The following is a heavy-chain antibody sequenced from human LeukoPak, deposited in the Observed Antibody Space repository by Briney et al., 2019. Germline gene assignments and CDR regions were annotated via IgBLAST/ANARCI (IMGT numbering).Heavy chain of an antibody. CDR2: INHSGGT. D-gene: IGHD3-10*01. CDR1: GGSFSGYY. CDR3: ARAATYYGSGSYYLDAFDI. Sequence: SETLSLTCAVYGGSFSGYYWSWIRQPPGKGLEWIGEINHSGGTNYNPSLESRVTISLGTSKNHFSLKLSSVTAADTAVYYCARAATYYGSGSYYLDAFDIWGQGTMVTVSS. V-gene: IGHV4-34*01. J-gene: IGHJ3*02.